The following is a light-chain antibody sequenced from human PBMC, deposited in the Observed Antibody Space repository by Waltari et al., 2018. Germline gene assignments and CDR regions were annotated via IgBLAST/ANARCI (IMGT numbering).Light chain of an antibody. CDR2: EAT. Sequence: QSALTQPASVSGSPGQSLAVSCTGSSSDVGSYNLVSWYPQHPGKAPNLILYEATKRPAGGSNRVSGSKSGNMASLTISGLQAEDEAEYYCCSFAGRSTWVFGTGTKVTVL. V-gene: IGLV2-23*01. J-gene: IGLJ1*01. CDR1: SSDVGSYNL. CDR3: CSFAGRSTWV.